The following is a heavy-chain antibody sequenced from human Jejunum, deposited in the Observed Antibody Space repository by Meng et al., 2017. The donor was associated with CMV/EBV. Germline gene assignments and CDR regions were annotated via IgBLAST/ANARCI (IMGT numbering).Heavy chain of an antibody. CDR3: AKDRGEPYYDILTGYSYFDY. Sequence: SYAMHWVRQAPGKGLEWVAVISYDGSNKYYADSVKGRFTISRDNSKNTLYLQMNSLRTEDTAVYYCAKDRGEPYYDILTGYSYFDYWGQGTLVTVSS. D-gene: IGHD3-9*01. J-gene: IGHJ4*02. V-gene: IGHV3-30-3*02. CDR2: ISYDGSNK. CDR1: SYA.